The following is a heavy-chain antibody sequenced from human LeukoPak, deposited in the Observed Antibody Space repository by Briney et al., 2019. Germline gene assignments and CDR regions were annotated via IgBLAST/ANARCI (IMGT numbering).Heavy chain of an antibody. V-gene: IGHV4-39*01. CDR1: GGSISSSSYY. J-gene: IGHJ4*02. D-gene: IGHD3-16*01. CDR3: AEEGGDY. Sequence: PSXTLSLTCTVSGGSISSSSYYWGWIRQPPGKGLEWIGSIYYSGSTYNNPSLKSRFTISVETDKNTFSLKLSSVTAADTAVYYCAEEGGDYWGQGTLVTVSS. CDR2: IYYSGST.